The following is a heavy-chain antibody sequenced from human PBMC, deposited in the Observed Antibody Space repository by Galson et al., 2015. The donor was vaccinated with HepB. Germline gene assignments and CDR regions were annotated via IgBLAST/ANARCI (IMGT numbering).Heavy chain of an antibody. Sequence: SLRLSCAASGFTFDSYAMSWVRQAPGKGLEWVSTLSGSGGSTYYADSVRGRFTISRDNSMNTVHLQMNSLRAEDTAVYYCAKAAVWFGQSYYFDYWGQGTLVTVSS. CDR2: LSGSGGST. CDR1: GFTFDSYA. D-gene: IGHD3-10*01. J-gene: IGHJ4*01. V-gene: IGHV3-23*01. CDR3: AKAAVWFGQSYYFDY.